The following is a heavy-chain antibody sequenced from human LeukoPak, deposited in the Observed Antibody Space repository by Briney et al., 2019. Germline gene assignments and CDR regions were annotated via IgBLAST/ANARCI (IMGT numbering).Heavy chain of an antibody. CDR1: GFTFSSYG. Sequence: PGGSLRLSCAASGFTFSSYGMHWVRQAPGKGLEWVAVIWYGGSNKYYADSVKGRFTISRDNSKNTLYLQMNSLRAEDTAVYYCAKAGPGQFSTYMDVWGKGTTVTVSS. CDR3: AKAGPGQFSTYMDV. J-gene: IGHJ6*03. D-gene: IGHD2/OR15-2a*01. CDR2: IWYGGSNK. V-gene: IGHV3-30*02.